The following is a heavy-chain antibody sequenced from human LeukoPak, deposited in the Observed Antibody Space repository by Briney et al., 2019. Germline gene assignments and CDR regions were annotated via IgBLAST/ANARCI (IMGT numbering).Heavy chain of an antibody. CDR1: GGSISSSNW. Sequence: PSGTLSLTCAVSGGSISSSNWWSWVRRPPGKGLEWIGEIHHSGSTNYNPSLKSRVTISVDKSKNQFSLKLSSVTAADTAVYYCARDIDGSGAFDIWGQGTMVTVSS. V-gene: IGHV4-4*02. CDR3: ARDIDGSGAFDI. J-gene: IGHJ3*02. D-gene: IGHD3-10*01. CDR2: IHHSGST.